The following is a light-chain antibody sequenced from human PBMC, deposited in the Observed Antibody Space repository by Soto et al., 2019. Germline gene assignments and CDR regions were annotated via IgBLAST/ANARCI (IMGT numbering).Light chain of an antibody. J-gene: IGKJ4*01. CDR2: LGS. V-gene: IGKV2-28*01. Sequence: DIVMTQSLLSLPVTPGEPVSISCRSSQSLLYSNGYTYLDWYLQKPGQSPQLLIYLGSNRASGVPDRFSGSGSGTDFTLKISRVEAEDVGVYYCMQALQTPLTFGGGTKVEIK. CDR1: QSLLYSNGYTY. CDR3: MQALQTPLT.